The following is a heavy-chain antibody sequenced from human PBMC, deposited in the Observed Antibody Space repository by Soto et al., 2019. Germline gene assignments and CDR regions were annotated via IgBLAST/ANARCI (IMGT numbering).Heavy chain of an antibody. J-gene: IGHJ4*02. CDR2: ISPNGVRM. Sequence: QTGGSLRLSCSASGFTFSTYDMHWVRQAPGKGLEFVAGISPNGVRMYYADSVKGRSTISRDNSKNTLYLQVTSLRPDDTAVYYCVKLTDYWGQGTLVTVSS. V-gene: IGHV3-64D*06. CDR1: GFTFSTYD. CDR3: VKLTDY. D-gene: IGHD3-9*01.